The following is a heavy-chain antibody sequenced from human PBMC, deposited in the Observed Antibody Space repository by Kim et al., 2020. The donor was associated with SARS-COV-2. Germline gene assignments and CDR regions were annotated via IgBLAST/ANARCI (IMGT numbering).Heavy chain of an antibody. CDR1: GFTFRSYG. V-gene: IGHV3-33*01. CDR2: IWYDGNKT. Sequence: GGSLRLSCVASGFTFRSYGMHWVRQAPGKGLEWVGVIWYDGNKTYYADSVRGRFTISRDNSKDTLYLQMNSVRAEDTAVYYCARDGGSLGAVRFLEWLLLAWGQGTLVTVSS. J-gene: IGHJ5*02. D-gene: IGHD3-3*01. CDR3: ARDGGSLGAVRFLEWLLLA.